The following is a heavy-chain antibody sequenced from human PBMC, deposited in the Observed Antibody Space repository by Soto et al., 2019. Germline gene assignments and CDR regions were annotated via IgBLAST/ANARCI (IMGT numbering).Heavy chain of an antibody. J-gene: IGHJ6*03. D-gene: IGHD2-2*01. Sequence: SETLSLTCAVYGGSFSGYYWSWIRQPPGKGLEWIGEINHSGSTNYNPSLKSRVTISVDTSKNQFSLKLSSVTAADKAVYYCARGGAIVEVPAAKGYYMDVWGKGTTVPVS. CDR1: GGSFSGYY. V-gene: IGHV4-34*01. CDR3: ARGGAIVEVPAAKGYYMDV. CDR2: INHSGST.